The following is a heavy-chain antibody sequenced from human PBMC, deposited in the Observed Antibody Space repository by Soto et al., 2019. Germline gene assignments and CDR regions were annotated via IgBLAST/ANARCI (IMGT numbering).Heavy chain of an antibody. Sequence: GGSLRLSCAASGFTFSSYGMHWVRQAPGKGLEWVAVIWYDGSNKYYADSVKGRFTISRDNSKNTLYLQMNSLRAEDTAVYYCARDEDEEGDGELDYWGQGTLVTVSS. J-gene: IGHJ4*02. D-gene: IGHD2-21*02. CDR2: IWYDGSNK. CDR3: ARDEDEEGDGELDY. V-gene: IGHV3-33*01. CDR1: GFTFSSYG.